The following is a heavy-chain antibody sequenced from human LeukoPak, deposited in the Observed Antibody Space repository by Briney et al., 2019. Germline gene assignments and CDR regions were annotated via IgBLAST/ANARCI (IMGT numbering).Heavy chain of an antibody. J-gene: IGHJ3*02. CDR1: GFTFSSYE. V-gene: IGHV3-48*03. CDR2: ISSSGSTI. Sequence: TGGSLRLSCAASGFTFSSYEMNWVRQAPGKELEWVSYISSSGSTIYYADSVKGRFTISRDNAKNSLYLQINSLRAEDTAVYYCAGDLDIAVAGTSDAFDIWGQGTMVTVSS. CDR3: AGDLDIAVAGTSDAFDI. D-gene: IGHD6-19*01.